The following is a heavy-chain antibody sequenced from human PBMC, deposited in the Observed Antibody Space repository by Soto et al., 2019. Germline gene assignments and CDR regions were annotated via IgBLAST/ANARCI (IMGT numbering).Heavy chain of an antibody. Sequence: EVQLLESGGGLVQPGGSLRLSCAASGFIFSSYSMYWVRQAPGKGPEGVAGISAFSDSILYADSVEGRFTISRDNSKNTLYLQLNSLRADDTAVYFCAQKRRSGGDNWYFDSWGQGTLVTVSS. CDR1: GFIFSSYS. CDR2: ISAFSDSI. D-gene: IGHD2-21*02. V-gene: IGHV3-23*01. J-gene: IGHJ4*02. CDR3: AQKRRSGGDNWYFDS.